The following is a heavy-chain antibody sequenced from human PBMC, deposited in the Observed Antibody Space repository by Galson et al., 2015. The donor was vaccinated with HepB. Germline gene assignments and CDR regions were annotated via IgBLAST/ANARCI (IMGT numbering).Heavy chain of an antibody. D-gene: IGHD3-22*01. CDR3: ARAYYYESSRRVPTKYQMDV. CDR1: GYTFTGYY. V-gene: IGHV1-2*02. CDR2: INPNSGGT. Sequence: SVKVSCKASGYTFTGYYIHWVRQAPGQGLEWMGCINPNSGGTNYAQKFQGRVSVTRDTSISTAYMDLSGLTSDDTAIYYCARAYYYESSRRVPTKYQMDVWGQGTTVTVSS. J-gene: IGHJ6*02.